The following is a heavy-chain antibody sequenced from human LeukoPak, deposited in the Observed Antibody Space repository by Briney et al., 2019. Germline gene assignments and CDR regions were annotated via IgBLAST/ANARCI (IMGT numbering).Heavy chain of an antibody. CDR3: AKGGYYDSSGYLPGTFDY. D-gene: IGHD3-22*01. CDR2: INWNGGST. J-gene: IGHJ4*02. V-gene: IGHV3-20*04. CDR1: GFTFRTYS. Sequence: GGSLRLSCAASGFTFRTYSMNWVRQAPGKGLEWVSGINWNGGSTGYADSVKGRFTISRDNAKTSLYLQMNSLRAEDTAVYYCAKGGYYDSSGYLPGTFDYWGQGTLVTVSS.